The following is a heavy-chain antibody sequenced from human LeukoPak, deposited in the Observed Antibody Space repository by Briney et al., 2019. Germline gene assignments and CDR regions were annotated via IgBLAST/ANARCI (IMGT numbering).Heavy chain of an antibody. CDR2: MNQDGSEK. CDR3: AREVYYYDSSGYYFDY. CDR1: GFTFSDSW. D-gene: IGHD3-22*01. Sequence: GGSLRLSCAASGFTFSDSWMSWVRQAPGKGLEWVANMNQDGSEKDYVDSVKGRFTISRDNARNSLYLQMNSLRAEDTAVYYCAREVYYYDSSGYYFDYWGQGTLVTVSS. V-gene: IGHV3-7*01. J-gene: IGHJ4*02.